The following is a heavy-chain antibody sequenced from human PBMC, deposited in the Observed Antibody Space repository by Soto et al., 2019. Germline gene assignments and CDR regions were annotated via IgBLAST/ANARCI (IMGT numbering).Heavy chain of an antibody. CDR3: AREQDSSMVNFDC. J-gene: IGHJ4*02. V-gene: IGHV3-72*01. Sequence: SLRLSCAASGFTFSDHYMDWVRQAPGKGLEWVGRTRNKANSYTTEYAASVKGRFTISRDDSKNSLYLQMDSLKTEDTAVYYCAREQDSSMVNFDCWGQGTLVTVSS. D-gene: IGHD5-18*01. CDR2: TRNKANSYTT. CDR1: GFTFSDHY.